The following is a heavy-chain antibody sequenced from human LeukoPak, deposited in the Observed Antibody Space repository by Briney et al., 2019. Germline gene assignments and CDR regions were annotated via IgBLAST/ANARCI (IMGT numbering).Heavy chain of an antibody. CDR3: ARLGYDSSGYYYRPLDY. CDR1: GASIKIDNSY. V-gene: IGHV4-39*01. J-gene: IGHJ4*02. CDR2: ILYTGTT. D-gene: IGHD3-22*01. Sequence: SETLSLTCTVSGASIKIDNSYWGWIRQSPGKGLEWIGSILYTGTTDYSPSLKSRVTISVDTSKNQFSLKLSSVTAADTAVYYCARLGYDSSGYYYRPLDYWGQGTLVTVSS.